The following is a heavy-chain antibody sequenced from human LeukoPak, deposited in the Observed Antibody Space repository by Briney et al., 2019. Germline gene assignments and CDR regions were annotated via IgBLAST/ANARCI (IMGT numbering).Heavy chain of an antibody. V-gene: IGHV1-18*01. Sequence: GASVKVSCKASVYTFTSYGIIWVRQAPGQGLEWMGWISPYNCNTNYPQKPQGRVTMTTDTSTSTAYMALRSLRSDATAVYYYARASGSRSSETDYWGQGTLVTVSS. D-gene: IGHD6-6*01. CDR1: VYTFTSYG. CDR3: ARASGSRSSETDY. CDR2: ISPYNCNT. J-gene: IGHJ4*02.